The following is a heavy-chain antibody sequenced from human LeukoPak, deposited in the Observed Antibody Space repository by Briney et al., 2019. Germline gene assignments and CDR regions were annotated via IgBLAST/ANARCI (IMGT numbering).Heavy chain of an antibody. CDR3: ARKKSQITMLRGVTNWFDP. CDR1: GGSVSGYY. D-gene: IGHD3-10*01. V-gene: IGHV4-34*01. J-gene: IGHJ5*02. Sequence: SEILSLLGSGYGGSVSGYYWSWFRQHPGKGLEWIGEIKHSGSTNYNPSFKRRVTISVDTSTNQFSLKLSSVTAADTAVYYCARKKSQITMLRGVTNWFDPWGQGTLVTVAS. CDR2: IKHSGST.